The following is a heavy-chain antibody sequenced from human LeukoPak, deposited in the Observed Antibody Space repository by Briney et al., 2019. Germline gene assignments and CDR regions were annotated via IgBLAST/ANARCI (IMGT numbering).Heavy chain of an antibody. CDR2: IHFSGST. CDR1: GGSINSYY. CDR3: ARDDSSRDDSSGYHV. D-gene: IGHD3-22*01. V-gene: IGHV4-4*07. Sequence: SETLSLTCTVSGGSINSYYWTWIRQSAEKGLEWIGRIHFSGSTNYNPALKSRVAISLDDSKNQFSLKLRSVTAADTAAYFCARDDSSRDDSSGYHVWVRGTLVTVSS. J-gene: IGHJ4*02.